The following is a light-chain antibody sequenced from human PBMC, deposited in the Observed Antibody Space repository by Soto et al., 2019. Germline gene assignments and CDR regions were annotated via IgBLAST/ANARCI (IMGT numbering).Light chain of an antibody. V-gene: IGLV6-57*04. CDR1: SGSIASSY. J-gene: IGLJ1*01. CDR2: EDN. Sequence: NFMLTQPHSVSESPGKTVTISCTRSSGSIASSYVQWYQQRPGSAPTTVIYEDNRRPSGVPDRFSGSIDSSSNSASLTISRLKTEDEAEYYCQSYDGDNHHFLGNGTKVT. CDR3: QSYDGDNHHF.